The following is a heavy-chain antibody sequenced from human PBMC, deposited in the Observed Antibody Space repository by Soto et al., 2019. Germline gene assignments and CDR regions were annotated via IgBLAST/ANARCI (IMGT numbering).Heavy chain of an antibody. CDR3: ARDIVGYCSGGSCYGTTWFDP. V-gene: IGHV4-31*03. J-gene: IGHJ5*02. CDR2: IYYSGST. D-gene: IGHD2-15*01. CDR1: GGSISSGGYY. Sequence: PSETRSLTCTVSGGSISSGGYYWSWIRQHPGKGLEWIGYIYYSGSTYYNPSLKSRVTISVDTSKNQFSLKLSSVTAADTAVYYCARDIVGYCSGGSCYGTTWFDPWGQGTLVTVSS.